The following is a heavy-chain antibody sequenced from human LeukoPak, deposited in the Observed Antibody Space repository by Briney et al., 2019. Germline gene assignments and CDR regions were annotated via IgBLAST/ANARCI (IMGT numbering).Heavy chain of an antibody. CDR3: ARDSSGGNSVWFDP. CDR2: IADHGSVM. Sequence: PGRSLRLSCVASGISFSSHGMHWVRQAPGKGLEWVAVIADHGSVMQYADSVKGRFTLSRDNAKSSLYLQMNSLRAEDTAVYYCARDSSGGNSVWFDPWGQGTLVTVSS. CDR1: GISFSSHG. D-gene: IGHD4-23*01. V-gene: IGHV3-30*03. J-gene: IGHJ5*02.